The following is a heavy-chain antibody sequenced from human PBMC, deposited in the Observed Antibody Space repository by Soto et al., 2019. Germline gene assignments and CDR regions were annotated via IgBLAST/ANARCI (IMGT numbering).Heavy chain of an antibody. CDR3: ARDSPYDSSGYCDY. J-gene: IGHJ4*02. Sequence: ASVKVSCKASGYTFTSYGISWVRQAPGQGLEWMGWISAYNGNTNHAQKLQGRVTMTTDTSTSTAYMGLRSLRSDDTAVYYCARDSPYDSSGYCDYWGQGTRVTVSS. CDR2: ISAYNGNT. CDR1: GYTFTSYG. D-gene: IGHD3-22*01. V-gene: IGHV1-18*01.